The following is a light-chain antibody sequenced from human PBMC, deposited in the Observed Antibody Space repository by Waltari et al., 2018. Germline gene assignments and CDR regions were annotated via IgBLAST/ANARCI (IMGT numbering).Light chain of an antibody. CDR3: SSYAGSNYYV. CDR1: SSDVGGYNY. Sequence: QSALTQPPSASGSPGQSVTIPCPGTSSDVGGYNYVPWYQQHSGKAPKLMIYEVSKRPSGVPDRFSGSKSGNTASLTVSGLQDEDEADYYCSSYAGSNYYVFGTGTKVTVL. CDR2: EVS. V-gene: IGLV2-8*01. J-gene: IGLJ1*01.